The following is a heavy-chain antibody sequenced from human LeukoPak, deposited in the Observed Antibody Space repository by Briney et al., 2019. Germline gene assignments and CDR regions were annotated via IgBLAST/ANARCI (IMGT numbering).Heavy chain of an antibody. CDR3: ARDLTPYLTGYYFDY. Sequence: GGSLRLSCAASGFTFSSYAMSWVRQAPGKGLEWVAVISYDGSNKYYADSVKGRFTISRDNSKNTLYLQMNSLRAEDTAVYYCARDLTPYLTGYYFDYWGQGTLVTVSS. J-gene: IGHJ4*02. CDR1: GFTFSSYA. CDR2: ISYDGSNK. D-gene: IGHD3-9*01. V-gene: IGHV3-30-3*01.